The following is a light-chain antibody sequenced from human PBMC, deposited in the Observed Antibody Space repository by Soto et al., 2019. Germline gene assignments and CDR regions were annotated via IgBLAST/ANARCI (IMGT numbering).Light chain of an antibody. CDR2: SNT. CDR1: NSNIGAGFG. V-gene: IGLV1-40*01. CDR3: SSYAGSNNFV. Sequence: QSVLTQPPSVSGAPGQRVTISCTGSNSNIGAGFGVQWYQQFPRTAPRLLIYSNTNRPSGVPDRFSASKSGNTASLTVSGLRAEDEADYYCSSYAGSNNFVFGSGTKVTVL. J-gene: IGLJ1*01.